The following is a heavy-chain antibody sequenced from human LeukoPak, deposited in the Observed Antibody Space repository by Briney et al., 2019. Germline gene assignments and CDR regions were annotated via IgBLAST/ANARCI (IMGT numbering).Heavy chain of an antibody. CDR3: AKHIYGVVSIQQ. CDR2: ISYDGSNK. J-gene: IGHJ1*01. V-gene: IGHV3-30*18. D-gene: IGHD3-3*01. CDR1: GFTFSSYG. Sequence: GGSLRLSCAASGFTFSSYGMHWVRQAPGKGLEWVAVISYDGSNKYYADSVKGRFTISRDNSKNTLYLQMSSLKTEDTAVYYCAKHIYGVVSIQQWGQGTLVTVSS.